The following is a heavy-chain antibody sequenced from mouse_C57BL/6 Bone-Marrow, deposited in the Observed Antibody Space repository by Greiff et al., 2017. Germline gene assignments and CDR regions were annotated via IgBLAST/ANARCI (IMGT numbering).Heavy chain of an antibody. D-gene: IGHD1-1*01. CDR3: ARRITSGY. J-gene: IGHJ2*01. V-gene: IGHV1-64*01. Sequence: QVQLQQPGAELVKPGASVTLSCTASGYTFTSYWMHWVKQRPGQGLEWIGMIHPNSGSTNYKEKFKSKATLTVDKSSSTAYMQLSSLTSEDSAVYYCARRITSGYWGQGTTLTVSS. CDR2: IHPNSGST. CDR1: GYTFTSYW.